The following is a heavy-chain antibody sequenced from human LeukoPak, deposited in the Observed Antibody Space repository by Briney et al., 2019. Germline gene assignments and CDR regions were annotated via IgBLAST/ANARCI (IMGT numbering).Heavy chain of an antibody. CDR1: GGSFSGYY. CDR3: ARGGGYVGYYFDY. J-gene: IGHJ4*02. D-gene: IGHD5-12*01. Sequence: PSETLSLTCAVYGGSFSGYYWSWIRQPPGKGLEWIGKINHSGSTDYNPSLKSRVTISVDTSKNQFSLKLSSVTAADTAVYYCARGGGYVGYYFDYWGQGTLVTVSS. V-gene: IGHV4-34*01. CDR2: INHSGST.